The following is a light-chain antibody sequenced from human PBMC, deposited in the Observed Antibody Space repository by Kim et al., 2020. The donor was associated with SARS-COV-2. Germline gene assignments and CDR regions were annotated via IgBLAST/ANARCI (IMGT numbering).Light chain of an antibody. J-gene: IGKJ3*01. CDR2: VAS. V-gene: IGKV1-39*01. CDR1: QSISSH. Sequence: DIQMTQSPSSLSASVGDRVTITCRTTQSISSHLNWYQQKPGRAPKLLISVASTLQGGVPSRFSGSGSETDFTLTISSLQPEDFATYFCQQSYITPFTFGPGTKVDIK. CDR3: QQSYITPFT.